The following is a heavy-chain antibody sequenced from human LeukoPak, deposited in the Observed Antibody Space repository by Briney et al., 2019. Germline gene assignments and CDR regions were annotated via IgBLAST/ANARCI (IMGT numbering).Heavy chain of an antibody. CDR1: GFTFSSYS. Sequence: QPGGSLRLSCEASGFTFSSYSMNWVRQAPGKGLEWVSYISSSSSTIYYADSVKGRFTISRDNAKNSLYLQMNSLRAEDTAVYYCVRDAVVVAAATTPDYYYYYMDVWGKGTTVTVSS. CDR3: VRDAVVVAAATTPDYYYYYMDV. J-gene: IGHJ6*03. V-gene: IGHV3-48*01. D-gene: IGHD2-2*01. CDR2: ISSSSSTI.